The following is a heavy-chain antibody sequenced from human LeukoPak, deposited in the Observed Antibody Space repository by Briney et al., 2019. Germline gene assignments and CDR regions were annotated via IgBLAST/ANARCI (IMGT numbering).Heavy chain of an antibody. J-gene: IGHJ6*02. CDR1: GFTFSSYA. CDR3: AREPSLDNWSSRYGMDV. V-gene: IGHV3-66*01. D-gene: IGHD1-20*01. Sequence: AGGSLRLSCAASGFTFSSYAMSWVRQAPGKGLEWVSAIYSGGSTYYADSVKGRFTISRDNSKNTLYLQMNSLRAEDTAVYYCAREPSLDNWSSRYGMDVWGQGTMVTVSS. CDR2: IYSGGST.